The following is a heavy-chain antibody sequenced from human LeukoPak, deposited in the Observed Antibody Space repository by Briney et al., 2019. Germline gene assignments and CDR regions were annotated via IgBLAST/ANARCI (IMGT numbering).Heavy chain of an antibody. CDR2: INPNSGGT. J-gene: IGHJ4*02. D-gene: IGHD6-13*01. Sequence: ASVKVSCKASGYTFTGYYMHWVRQAPGQGLEWMGWINPNSGGTNYAQKFQGRVTMTRDTSISTAYMELSRLRSDDTAVYYCAGRLSSSWSRLLDYWGQGTLVTVSS. V-gene: IGHV1-2*02. CDR3: AGRLSSSWSRLLDY. CDR1: GYTFTGYY.